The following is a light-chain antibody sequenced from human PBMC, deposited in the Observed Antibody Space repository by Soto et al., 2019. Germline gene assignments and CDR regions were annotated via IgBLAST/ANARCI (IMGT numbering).Light chain of an antibody. CDR2: EAS. V-gene: IGKV3-15*01. CDR1: QSVNSN. J-gene: IGKJ2*01. CDR3: QQDNNRPRDT. Sequence: EIVLTQSPATLSVSPGERATLSCRASQSVNSNLAWYQQKPGQAPRLLIYEASTRAADIPARFSGSGSGTDFSLPFGGLRFKDFAVNYGQQDNNRPRDTFAKGNKLE.